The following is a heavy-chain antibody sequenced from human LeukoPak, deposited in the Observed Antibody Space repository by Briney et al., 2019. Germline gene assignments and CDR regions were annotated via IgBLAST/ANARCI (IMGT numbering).Heavy chain of an antibody. D-gene: IGHD3-10*01. CDR1: GYTFTSYY. CDR3: ARDYYGSGGYYYYYMDV. V-gene: IGHV1-46*01. Sequence: ASVKVSCKASGYTFTSYYMHWVRQAPGQGLEWMGIINPSGGSTSYAQKFQGRVTMTRDTSISTAYMELSRLRSDDTAVYYCARDYYGSGGYYYYYMDVWGKGTTVTISS. J-gene: IGHJ6*03. CDR2: INPSGGST.